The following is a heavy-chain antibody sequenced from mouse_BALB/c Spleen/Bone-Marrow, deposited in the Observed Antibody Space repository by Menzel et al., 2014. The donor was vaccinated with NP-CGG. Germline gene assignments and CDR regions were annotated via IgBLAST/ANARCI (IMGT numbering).Heavy chain of an antibody. J-gene: IGHJ4*01. D-gene: IGHD2-2*01. CDR2: INPNNGGT. Sequence: EVQLQQSGPELVKPGASVKISCKTSGYTFTEYTMHWVKQSHGKSLEWIGTINPNNGGTSYNQKFKGKATLTVDKSSSTAYMELRSLTSEGSAVYYCARRIPYGYAMDYWDQGTSVTVSS. CDR3: ARRIPYGYAMDY. V-gene: IGHV1-22*01. CDR1: GYTFTEYT.